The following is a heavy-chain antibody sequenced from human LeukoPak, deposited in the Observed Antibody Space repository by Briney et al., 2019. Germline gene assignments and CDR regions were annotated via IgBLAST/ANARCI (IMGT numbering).Heavy chain of an antibody. V-gene: IGHV4-34*01. CDR2: INHSGST. CDR3: ARGPFDYGGNSQNYYFYYYMDV. Sequence: SETLSLTCAVYGGSFSGYYWSWIRQPPGKGLEWIGEINHSGSTNYNPPLKSRVTISVDTSKNQFSLKLSSVTAADTAVYYCARGPFDYGGNSQNYYFYYYMDVWGKGTTVTISS. J-gene: IGHJ6*03. CDR1: GGSFSGYY. D-gene: IGHD4-23*01.